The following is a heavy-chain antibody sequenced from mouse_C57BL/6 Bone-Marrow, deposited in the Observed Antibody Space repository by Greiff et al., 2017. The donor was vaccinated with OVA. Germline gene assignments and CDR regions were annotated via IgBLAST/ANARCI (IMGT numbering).Heavy chain of an antibody. D-gene: IGHD1-1*01. CDR2: INPNNGGT. J-gene: IGHJ3*01. Sequence: EVQLQQSGPELVKPGASVKIPCKASGYTFTDYNMDWVKQSHGKSLEWIGDINPNNGGTIYNQKFKGKATLTVDKSSSTAYMELRSLTSEDTAVYYCARCSPYGSSPAWFAYWGQGTLVTVSA. CDR1: GYTFTDYN. V-gene: IGHV1-18*01. CDR3: ARCSPYGSSPAWFAY.